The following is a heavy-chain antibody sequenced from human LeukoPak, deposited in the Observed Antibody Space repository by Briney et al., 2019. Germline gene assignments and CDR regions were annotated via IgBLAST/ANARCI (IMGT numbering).Heavy chain of an antibody. D-gene: IGHD3-10*01. Sequence: PGRSLRLSCAASGFTFSSYAMHWVRQAPGKGLEWVAVISYDGSNKYYADSVKGRFTISRDNSKNTLYLQMNSLRAEDTALYYCASAGLTYGSGSYFVYWGQGTLVTVSS. J-gene: IGHJ4*02. CDR3: ASAGLTYGSGSYFVY. CDR1: GFTFSSYA. CDR2: ISYDGSNK. V-gene: IGHV3-30*04.